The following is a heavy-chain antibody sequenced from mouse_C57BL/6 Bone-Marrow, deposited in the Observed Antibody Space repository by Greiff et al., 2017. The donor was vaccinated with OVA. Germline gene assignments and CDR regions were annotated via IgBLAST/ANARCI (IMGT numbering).Heavy chain of an antibody. Sequence: QVHVKQPGAELVKPGASVKVSCKASGYTFTSYWMHWVKQRPGQGLEWIGRIHPSDSDTNYNQTFKGKATLTVDKSSSTAYMQLSSLTSEDSAVYYCAIEGNPYFDYWGQGTTLTVSS. CDR3: AIEGNPYFDY. J-gene: IGHJ2*01. D-gene: IGHD2-1*01. V-gene: IGHV1-74*01. CDR2: IHPSDSDT. CDR1: GYTFTSYW.